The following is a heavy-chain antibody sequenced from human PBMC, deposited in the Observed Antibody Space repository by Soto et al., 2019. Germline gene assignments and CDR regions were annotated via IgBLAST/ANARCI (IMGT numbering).Heavy chain of an antibody. CDR1: GYTFTSYA. CDR3: ARDGSGNYYYYGMDV. D-gene: IGHD3-10*01. Sequence: GASVKVSCKASGYTFTSYAMHWVRQAPGQRLEWMGWINAGNGNTKYSQKFQGRVTITRDTSASTAYMELSSLRSEDTAVYYCARDGSGNYYYYGMDVWGQGTTVTVSS. V-gene: IGHV1-3*01. J-gene: IGHJ6*02. CDR2: INAGNGNT.